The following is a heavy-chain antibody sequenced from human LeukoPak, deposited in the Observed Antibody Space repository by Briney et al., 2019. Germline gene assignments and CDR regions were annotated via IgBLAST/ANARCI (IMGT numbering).Heavy chain of an antibody. CDR3: ARNGAVAGFFFDN. J-gene: IGHJ4*02. Sequence: SETLSLTCAVSGGSISSSDWWSWVRQPPGEGLEWIGETYHGGGTHYNPSLESRVAISVDKSQNQFSLELTSVTAADTAVYYCARNGAVAGFFFDNWGQGTLVTVSS. CDR2: TYHGGGT. V-gene: IGHV4-4*02. D-gene: IGHD6-19*01. CDR1: GGSISSSDW.